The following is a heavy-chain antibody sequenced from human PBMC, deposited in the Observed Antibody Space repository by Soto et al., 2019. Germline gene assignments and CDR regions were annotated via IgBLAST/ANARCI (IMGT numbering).Heavy chain of an antibody. CDR2: VNPSGGHT. D-gene: IGHD2-21*02. Sequence: QVQLVQSGAEVKKPGASVKVSCKASGDTFTDYYIHWVRQAPGQGLEWMGTVNPSGGHTTYAQHFLGRMTRTRDTSTSTLYMELTSLTSEDTAVYYCARGGHVVVVTAALGYWGQGTLVTVSS. J-gene: IGHJ4*02. V-gene: IGHV1-46*01. CDR1: GDTFTDYY. CDR3: ARGGHVVVVTAALGY.